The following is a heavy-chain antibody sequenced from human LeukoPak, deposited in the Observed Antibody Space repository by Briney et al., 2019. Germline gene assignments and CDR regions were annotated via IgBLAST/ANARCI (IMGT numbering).Heavy chain of an antibody. CDR2: IYYDGST. V-gene: IGHV4-59*11. Sequence: SETLSLTCTVSGGSISQHYWSWIRQPPGKGLEWIGYIYYDGSTNYNPSLKSRVTISVDTSKNQFSLKLSSVTAADTAVYYCARATTVTTRYSYWGQGTLVTVSS. J-gene: IGHJ4*02. D-gene: IGHD4-17*01. CDR3: ARATTVTTRYSY. CDR1: GGSISQHY.